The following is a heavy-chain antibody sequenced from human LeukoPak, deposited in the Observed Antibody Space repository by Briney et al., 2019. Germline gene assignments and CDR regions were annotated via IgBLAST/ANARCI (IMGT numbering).Heavy chain of an antibody. CDR1: GGSISSGGYY. J-gene: IGHJ4*02. D-gene: IGHD4-17*01. Sequence: SGTLSLTCTVSGGSISSGGYYWSWIRLHPGKGLEWIGYIYYSGSTYYNPSLKSRVTISVDTSKNQFSLKLSSVTAADTAVYYCATSTVSYIAEFDYWGQGTLVTVSS. V-gene: IGHV4-31*03. CDR2: IYYSGST. CDR3: ATSTVSYIAEFDY.